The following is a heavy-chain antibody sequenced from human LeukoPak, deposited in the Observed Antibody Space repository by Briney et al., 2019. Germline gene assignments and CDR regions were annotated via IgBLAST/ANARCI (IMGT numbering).Heavy chain of an antibody. CDR3: ASRQGLGWHYVN. V-gene: IGHV3-23*01. CDR1: GFTFSSYG. CDR2: LNDRGDNT. Sequence: GGSLRLSCVGSGFTFSSYGMDWVRQVPGKGLEWVSGLNDRGDNTYYADSVKGRFTISRDNSKTTLYLQMKSLRAEDTAVYYCASRQGLGWHYVNWGQGTLVTVSS. D-gene: IGHD3-10*02. J-gene: IGHJ4*02.